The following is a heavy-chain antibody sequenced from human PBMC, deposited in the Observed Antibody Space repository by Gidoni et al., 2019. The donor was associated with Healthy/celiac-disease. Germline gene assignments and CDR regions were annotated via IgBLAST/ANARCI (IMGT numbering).Heavy chain of an antibody. CDR2: ISGSGGST. CDR3: AKDLPTPHDSSGYSPGDAFDI. CDR1: GFTFSSYA. D-gene: IGHD3-22*01. V-gene: IGHV3-23*01. J-gene: IGHJ3*02. Sequence: EVQLLESGGGLVQPGGSLRLSCAASGFTFSSYAMSWVRQAPGKGLEWVSAISGSGGSTYYADSVKGRFTISRDNSKNTLYLQMNSLRAEDTAVYYCAKDLPTPHDSSGYSPGDAFDIWGQGTMVTVSS.